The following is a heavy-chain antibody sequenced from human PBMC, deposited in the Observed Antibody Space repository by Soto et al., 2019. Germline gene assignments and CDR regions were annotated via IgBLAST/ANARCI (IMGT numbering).Heavy chain of an antibody. CDR3: ARLSVKAAAHLGNWFDP. V-gene: IGHV1-2*04. CDR1: GYAFTGYY. CDR2: INPNSGGT. Sequence: QVQLVQSGAEVKKPGASVKVSCKASGYAFTGYYIHWVRQAPGQVLQWMGWINPNSGGTNYAQNFQGWVTMTRETSISTAYMELSRLRSDDTAVYYCARLSVKAAAHLGNWFDPWGPGTLVTVSS. J-gene: IGHJ5*02. D-gene: IGHD6-13*01.